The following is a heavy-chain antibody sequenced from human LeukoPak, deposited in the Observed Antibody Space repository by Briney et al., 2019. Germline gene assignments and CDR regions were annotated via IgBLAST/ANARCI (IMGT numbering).Heavy chain of an antibody. V-gene: IGHV3-30-3*01. CDR2: ISYDGSNK. Sequence: GRSLRLSCAASGFTFSSYAMHWVRQAPGKGLEWVAVISYDGSNKYYADSVKGRFTISRDNSKNTLYLQMNSLRAEDTAAYYCARSADYGDYADAFDIWGQGTMVTVSS. J-gene: IGHJ3*02. CDR3: ARSADYGDYADAFDI. CDR1: GFTFSSYA. D-gene: IGHD4-17*01.